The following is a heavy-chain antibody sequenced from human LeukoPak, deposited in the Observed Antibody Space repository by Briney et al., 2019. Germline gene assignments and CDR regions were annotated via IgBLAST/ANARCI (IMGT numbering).Heavy chain of an antibody. CDR3: ACEMGCSSTSCYHRPGY. J-gene: IGHJ4*02. D-gene: IGHD2-2*01. CDR2: IIPIFGTA. CDR1: GGTFSSYA. V-gene: IGHV1-69*13. Sequence: ASVKVSCKASGGTFSSYAISWVRQAPGQGLEWMGGIIPIFGTANYAQKFQGRVTITADESTSTAYMELSSLRSEDTAVYYCACEMGCSSTSCYHRPGYWGQGTLVTVSS.